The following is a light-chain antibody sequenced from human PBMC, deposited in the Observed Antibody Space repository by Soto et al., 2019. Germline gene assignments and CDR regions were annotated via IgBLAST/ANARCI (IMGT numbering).Light chain of an antibody. Sequence: DIQMTQSPSSLSASVGDRVTITCRASQGISTYLAWYQQKPGRAPNLLIYAASSLQRGVPSRFSGSGSGTDFTLTISSLQPEDFATYYCQQADSFPPTFGQGTKVDIK. CDR3: QQADSFPPT. J-gene: IGKJ1*01. V-gene: IGKV1-12*01. CDR1: QGISTY. CDR2: AAS.